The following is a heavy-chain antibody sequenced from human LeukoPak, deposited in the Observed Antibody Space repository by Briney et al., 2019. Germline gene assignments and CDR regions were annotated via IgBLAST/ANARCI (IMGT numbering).Heavy chain of an antibody. V-gene: IGHV4-38-2*02. J-gene: IGHJ4*02. D-gene: IGHD2-15*01. CDR1: GYSISSGYY. CDR3: ARGSGGSSP. CDR2: IYHSGST. Sequence: SETLSLTCTVSGYSISSGYYWGWIRQPPGKGLEWIGSIYHSGSTYYNPSLKSLVTISVDTSKNQFSLKLSSVTAADTAVYYCARGSGGSSPWGQGTLVTVSS.